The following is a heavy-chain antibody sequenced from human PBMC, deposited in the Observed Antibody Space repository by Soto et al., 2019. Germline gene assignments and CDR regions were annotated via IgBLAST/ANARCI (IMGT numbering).Heavy chain of an antibody. CDR2: INHTGTT. CDR1: GGSFIGHY. D-gene: IGHD3-22*01. CDR3: ARGSYDSDGYYLLLEQ. V-gene: IGHV4-34*02. J-gene: IGHJ4*02. Sequence: QLQQRVEGLLTPSETMALTCGFHGGSFIGHYWTWILQPPGGGIEGIGDINHTGTTNYKPSLKTLFTISQDMSKNEATLMFTSVTAADTDVSSCARGSYDSDGYYLLLEQWGQGTLVSFYS.